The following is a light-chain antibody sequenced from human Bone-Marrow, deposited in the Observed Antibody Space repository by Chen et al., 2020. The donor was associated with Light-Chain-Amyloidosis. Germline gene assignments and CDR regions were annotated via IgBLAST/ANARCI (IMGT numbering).Light chain of an antibody. Sequence: SYELTQPPSVSVSPGQTARITCSGDDLPTKYAYWYHQKPGQAPVLVIHRDTERPSGISERFCGSSSGTTATLTISGVQAEDEADYHCQSADSSGTYEVIFGGGTKLTVL. CDR2: RDT. J-gene: IGLJ2*01. V-gene: IGLV3-25*03. CDR3: QSADSSGTYEVI. CDR1: DLPTKY.